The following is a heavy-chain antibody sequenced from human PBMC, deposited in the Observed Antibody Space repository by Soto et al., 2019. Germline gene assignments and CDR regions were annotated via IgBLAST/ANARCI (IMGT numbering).Heavy chain of an antibody. J-gene: IGHJ6*02. CDR3: VSKLGPYYYGLDV. D-gene: IGHD3-16*01. CDR1: GDSITNNHW. Sequence: KASETLSLTCTVYGDSITNNHWWSWVRQPPGKGPELIGEIYHTGIANYNPSPESRVAFSVDKSKNQFSLSLTSVTAADTAVYYCVSKLGPYYYGLDVWGQGTTVTVSS. V-gene: IGHV4-4*02. CDR2: IYHTGIA.